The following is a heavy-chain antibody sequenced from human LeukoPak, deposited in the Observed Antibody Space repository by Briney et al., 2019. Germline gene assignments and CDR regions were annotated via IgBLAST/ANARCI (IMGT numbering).Heavy chain of an antibody. CDR2: ISGSGGST. CDR3: AKDLRYSSSSGGDWFDP. D-gene: IGHD6-6*01. J-gene: IGHJ5*02. Sequence: GGSLRLSCAASGFTFSSYAMSWVRQAPGKGLEWVSAISGSGGSTYYADSVKGRFTISRDNSKNTLYLQMNSLRAEDTAVYYCAKDLRYSSSSGGDWFDPWGQEPWSPSPQ. V-gene: IGHV3-23*01. CDR1: GFTFSSYA.